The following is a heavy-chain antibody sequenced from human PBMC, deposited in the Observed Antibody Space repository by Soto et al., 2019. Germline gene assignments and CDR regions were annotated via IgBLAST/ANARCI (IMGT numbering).Heavy chain of an antibody. Sequence: SETLSLTCAVSGGSISSGGYSWSWIRQPPGKGLEWIGYIYHSGSTYYNPSLKSRVTISVDRSKNQFSLKLSSVTAADTAVYYCARANDYSNYFYFDYWGQGTLVTV. CDR2: IYHSGST. CDR1: GGSISSGGYS. CDR3: ARANDYSNYFYFDY. D-gene: IGHD4-4*01. V-gene: IGHV4-30-2*01. J-gene: IGHJ4*02.